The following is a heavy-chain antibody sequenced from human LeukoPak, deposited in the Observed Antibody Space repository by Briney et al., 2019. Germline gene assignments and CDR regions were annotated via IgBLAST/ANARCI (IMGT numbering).Heavy chain of an antibody. V-gene: IGHV1-18*01. J-gene: IGHJ5*02. CDR3: ARDRRARASSGGKQQAYNWFDP. CDR2: ISAYNGNT. D-gene: IGHD2-15*01. Sequence: ASVKVSCKASGYTFTSYGISWVRQAPGQGLEWMGWISAYNGNTNYAQKLQGRVTMTTDTSTSTAYMELRSLRSDDTAVYYCARDRRARASSGGKQQAYNWFDPWGQGTLVTVSS. CDR1: GYTFTSYG.